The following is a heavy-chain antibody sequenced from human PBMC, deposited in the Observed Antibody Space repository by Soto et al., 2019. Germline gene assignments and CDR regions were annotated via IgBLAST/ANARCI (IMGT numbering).Heavy chain of an antibody. CDR3: ASLPEAYGAFDI. CDR2: IIPILGIA. D-gene: IGHD2-2*01. V-gene: IGHV1-69*02. J-gene: IGHJ3*02. CDR1: GGTFSSYT. Sequence: QVQLVQSGAEVKKPGSSVKVSCKASGGTFSSYTISWVRQAPGQGLEWMGRIIPILGIAKYAQKFQGRVTITADKTTSTAYTELSSLRAEDTAGYYCASLPEAYGAFDIWGQGTMVTVSS.